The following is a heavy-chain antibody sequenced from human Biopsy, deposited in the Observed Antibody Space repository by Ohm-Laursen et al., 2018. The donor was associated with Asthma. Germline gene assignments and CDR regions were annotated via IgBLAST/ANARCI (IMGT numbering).Heavy chain of an antibody. CDR1: GGTFNTYV. D-gene: IGHD2-2*01. V-gene: IGHV1-69*13. CDR2: INSVFGTT. J-gene: IGHJ4*02. Sequence: VKISCKSLGGTFNTYVIRWVRQAPGQGLEWMGGINSVFGTTTYPQKFQDRVTITADDSTSTVYMELSSLRSEDTAVCYCARKAGSCISRTCYSLDFWGQGTLVTVSS. CDR3: ARKAGSCISRTCYSLDF.